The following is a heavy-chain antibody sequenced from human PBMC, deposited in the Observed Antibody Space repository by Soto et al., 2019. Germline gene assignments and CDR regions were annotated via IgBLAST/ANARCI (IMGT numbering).Heavy chain of an antibody. Sequence: QVQLVESGGGVVQPGRSLRLSCAASGFTFSSYGMHWVRQAPGKGLEWVAVISYDGSNKYYADSVKGRFTISRDNSKNTLYLQMNSLRAEDTAVYYCAKDRRIAVAGYYYYYMDVWGKGTTVTASS. V-gene: IGHV3-30*18. CDR1: GFTFSSYG. CDR3: AKDRRIAVAGYYYYYMDV. CDR2: ISYDGSNK. D-gene: IGHD6-19*01. J-gene: IGHJ6*03.